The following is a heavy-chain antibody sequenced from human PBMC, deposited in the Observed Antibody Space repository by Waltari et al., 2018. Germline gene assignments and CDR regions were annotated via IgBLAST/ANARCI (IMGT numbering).Heavy chain of an antibody. CDR1: GYTFTGSY. Sequence: QVQLVQSGAAVKKPGASVSVSCKASGYTFTGSYMHWVRTAPGQGLERLGRINPNSGGTNYAQKFQGRVTRTRETSISTAYMELSRLRTDETAVYYCARPLTPGIAVAEDAFDIWGKGTMVTVSS. V-gene: IGHV1-2*02. CDR3: ARPLTPGIAVAEDAFDI. CDR2: INPNSGGT. J-gene: IGHJ3*02. D-gene: IGHD6-19*01.